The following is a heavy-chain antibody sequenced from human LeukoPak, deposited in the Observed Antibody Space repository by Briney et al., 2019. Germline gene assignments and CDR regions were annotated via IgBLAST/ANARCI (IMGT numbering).Heavy chain of an antibody. CDR2: IYPGDSET. J-gene: IGHJ4*02. CDR3: ARRSETASGPLEY. CDR1: GYRFTNYW. D-gene: IGHD6-13*01. Sequence: GESLKISCKGSGYRFTNYWIAWVRQMPGKGLEWMGIIYPGDSETRYSPSFEGQVTISADKSIGTAYLQWSSLKASDTAMYYCARRSETASGPLEYWGQGTLVTVTS. V-gene: IGHV5-51*01.